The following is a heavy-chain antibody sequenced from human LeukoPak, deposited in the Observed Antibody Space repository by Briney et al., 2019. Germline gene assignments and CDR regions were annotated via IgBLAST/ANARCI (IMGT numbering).Heavy chain of an antibody. CDR3: ARDYGDYPSY. D-gene: IGHD4-17*01. J-gene: IGHJ4*02. CDR1: GYTLTELS. V-gene: IGHV1-18*01. CDR2: ISGYNGNT. Sequence: ASVKVSCKVSGYTLTELSMHWVRQAPGKGLEWMGWISGYNGNTKYAQKFQGRVTMTTDTSTSTAYMELRSLRSDDTAVYYCARDYGDYPSYWGQGTLVTVSS.